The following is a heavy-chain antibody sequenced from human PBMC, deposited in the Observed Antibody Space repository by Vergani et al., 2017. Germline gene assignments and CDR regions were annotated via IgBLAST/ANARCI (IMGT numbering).Heavy chain of an antibody. D-gene: IGHD4-17*01. CDR1: GGTFSSYA. Sequence: VQLVQSGAEVKKPGSSVKVSCKASGGTFSSYAISWVRQAPGKGLEWVSAISGSGGSTYYADSGKGRFTISRDNSKNTLYLQMNSLRAEDTAVYYCAKDRTYGDYPNWFDPWGQGTLVTVSS. V-gene: IGHV3-23*04. CDR2: ISGSGGST. J-gene: IGHJ5*02. CDR3: AKDRTYGDYPNWFDP.